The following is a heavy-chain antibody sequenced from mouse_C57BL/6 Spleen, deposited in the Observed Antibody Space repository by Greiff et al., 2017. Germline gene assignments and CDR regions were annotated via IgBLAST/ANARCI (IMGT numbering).Heavy chain of an antibody. CDR1: GYTFTNYW. CDR3: ARGGSSGYGWFAY. D-gene: IGHD3-2*02. CDR2: IYPGGGYT. Sequence: QVQLQQSGAELVRPGTSVKMSCKASGYTFTNYWIGWAKQRPGHGLEWIGDIYPGGGYTNYNEKFKGKATLTADKSSSTAYMQFSSLTSEDSAIYYCARGGSSGYGWFAYWGQGTLVTVSA. V-gene: IGHV1-63*01. J-gene: IGHJ3*01.